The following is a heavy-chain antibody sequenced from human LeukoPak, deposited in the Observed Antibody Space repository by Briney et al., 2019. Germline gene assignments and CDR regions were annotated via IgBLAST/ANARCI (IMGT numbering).Heavy chain of an antibody. Sequence: GGSLRLSCAASRFTFSSSAMSWVRQAPGKGLEWVSTISGSGGSTYSTDSVKGRFTISRDNSKNTLYLQMNSLRAEDTAVYYCAKGTPFRNFDYWGQGTLVTVSS. CDR1: RFTFSSSA. V-gene: IGHV3-23*01. J-gene: IGHJ4*02. D-gene: IGHD1-14*01. CDR2: ISGSGGST. CDR3: AKGTPFRNFDY.